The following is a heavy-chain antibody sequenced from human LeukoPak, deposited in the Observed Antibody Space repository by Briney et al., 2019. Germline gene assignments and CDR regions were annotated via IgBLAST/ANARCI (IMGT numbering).Heavy chain of an antibody. CDR2: INSDGIRT. CDR3: VRGGSGSGYHYYYYYMDV. V-gene: IGHV3-74*01. Sequence: SGGSLRLSCAASGFTFNSFWMYWVRQVPGKGLLWVARINSDGIRTSHADSVQGRFTISRDNANNTLYLQMNSLRVEDTAVYYCVRGGSGSGYHYYYYYMDVWGKGTTVTISS. J-gene: IGHJ6*03. D-gene: IGHD3-22*01. CDR1: GFTFNSFW.